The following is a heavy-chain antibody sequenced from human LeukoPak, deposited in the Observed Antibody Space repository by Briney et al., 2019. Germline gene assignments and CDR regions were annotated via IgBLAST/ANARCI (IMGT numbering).Heavy chain of an antibody. CDR1: GFTFDDYG. V-gene: IGHV3-20*04. CDR3: ARVNSGSYYYYYYMDV. CDR2: INWNGGST. Sequence: GGSLRVSCAASGFTFDDYGMSWVRQAPGKGLKWVSGINWNGGSTGYADSVKGRFTISRDNAKNSLYLQMNSLRAEDTALYYCARVNSGSYYYYYYMDVWGKGTTVTVSS. D-gene: IGHD1-26*01. J-gene: IGHJ6*03.